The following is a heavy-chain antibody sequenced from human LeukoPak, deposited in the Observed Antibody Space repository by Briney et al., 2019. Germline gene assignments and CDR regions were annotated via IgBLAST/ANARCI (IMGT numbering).Heavy chain of an antibody. J-gene: IGHJ1*01. V-gene: IGHV3-7*01. CDR1: GFTFTDSY. CDR2: IKQDGSEK. CDR3: ATGYSSGWYFYFQH. Sequence: GGSLRLSCAASGFTFTDSYMTWVRQAPGKGLEWVANIKQDGSEKNYVDSVKGRFTISRDNAKNSLSLRMNSLSAEDTAVYYCATGYSSGWYFYFQHWGQGSLVSVSS. D-gene: IGHD6-19*01.